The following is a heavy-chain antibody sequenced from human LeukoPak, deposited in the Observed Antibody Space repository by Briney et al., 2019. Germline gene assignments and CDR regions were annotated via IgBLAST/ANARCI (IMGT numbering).Heavy chain of an antibody. V-gene: IGHV3-30*04. J-gene: IGHJ4*02. Sequence: PGGSLRLSCAASGFTFSSYAMHWVRQAPGKGLEWVAVISYDGSNKYYADSVKGRFTISRDNSKNTLYLQMNSLRAEDTAVYYCAREGYSSSWFHPGEYYFDYWGQGTLVTVSS. CDR1: GFTFSSYA. CDR2: ISYDGSNK. D-gene: IGHD6-13*01. CDR3: AREGYSSSWFHPGEYYFDY.